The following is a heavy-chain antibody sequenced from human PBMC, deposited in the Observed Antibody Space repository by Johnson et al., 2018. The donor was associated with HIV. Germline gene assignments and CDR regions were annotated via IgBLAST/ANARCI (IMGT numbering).Heavy chain of an antibody. CDR1: GFTFSIYV. V-gene: IGHV3-23*04. D-gene: IGHD3-22*01. CDR3: ARAQRDDSSGPGWGPFDI. Sequence: VQLVESGGFVVQPGGSLRLSCAASGFTFSIYVMNWVRQAPGKGLEWVSTIIGSGTTYYADSVKGRFTISRDNSKNTLYLQMKSLRADDTAVYYCARAQRDDSSGPGWGPFDIWGQGTMVTASS. CDR2: IIGSGTT. J-gene: IGHJ3*02.